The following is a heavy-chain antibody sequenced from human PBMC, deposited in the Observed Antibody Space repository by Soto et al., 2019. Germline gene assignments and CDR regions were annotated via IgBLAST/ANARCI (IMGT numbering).Heavy chain of an antibody. CDR1: GFKFAIYG. CDR2: VWYDGSNK. J-gene: IGHJ6*02. V-gene: IGHV3-33*06. D-gene: IGHD6-13*01. Sequence: LRLSCAASGFKFAIYGMHWVRQAPGKGLEWVAVVWYDGSNKYYADSVKGRFTISRDNSKSTLYLQLNSLRAEDTAVYYCAKDRSSSLDGMDVWGQGTTVTVSS. CDR3: AKDRSSSLDGMDV.